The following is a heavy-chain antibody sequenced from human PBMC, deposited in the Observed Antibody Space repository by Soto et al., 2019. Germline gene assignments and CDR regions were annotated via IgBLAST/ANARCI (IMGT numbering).Heavy chain of an antibody. J-gene: IGHJ4*02. D-gene: IGHD1-26*01. CDR2: IIPLSGAA. CDR3: AREGFGGSYLVS. CDR1: GGTLNNYV. Sequence: QVQLMQSGAEVKKPGSSVRVSCKASGGTLNNYVIIWVRQAPGQGLEWVGGIIPLSGAANYGQKFQGRVTITADASTNTAVMDLSSLRSDDTAVYYCAREGFGGSYLVSWGQGTLVTVSS. V-gene: IGHV1-69*01.